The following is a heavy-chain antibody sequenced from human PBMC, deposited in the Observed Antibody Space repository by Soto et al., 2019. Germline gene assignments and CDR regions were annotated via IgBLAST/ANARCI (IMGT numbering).Heavy chain of an antibody. CDR1: GYTFTGYY. D-gene: IGHD6-6*01. CDR3: VTGDHLVR. V-gene: IGHV1-2*02. CDR2: INPKTGDT. J-gene: IGHJ4*02. Sequence: ASVKVSCKTSGYTFTGYYLNWVRQAPGRGLEWVGWINPKTGDTNNAQKFQGRVTMTTDTSISTGYMELSGLKSDDTAVYYCVTGDHLVRWGQGTRVPVSS.